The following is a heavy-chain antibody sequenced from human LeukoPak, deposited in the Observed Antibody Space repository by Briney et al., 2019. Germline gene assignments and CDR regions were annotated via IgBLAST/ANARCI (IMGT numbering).Heavy chain of an antibody. CDR3: ARIGAYYDLDY. CDR1: GFTFISYE. D-gene: IGHD3-22*01. CDR2: ISSSGSSI. J-gene: IGHJ4*02. Sequence: PGGSLRLSCAASGFTFISYEMNCVRQAPGKGLEWVSYISSSGSSIYYADSVKGRFTISRDNAKNSLYLQMNSLRAEDTAVYYCARIGAYYDLDYWGQGTLVTVSS. V-gene: IGHV3-48*03.